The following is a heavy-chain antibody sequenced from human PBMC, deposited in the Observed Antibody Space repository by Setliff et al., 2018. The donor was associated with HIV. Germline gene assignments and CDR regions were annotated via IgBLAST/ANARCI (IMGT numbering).Heavy chain of an antibody. CDR3: GKDTAVSPVDAFDM. D-gene: IGHD5-18*01. CDR2: VHSYGSV. Sequence: PSETLSLTCSVSGGSISSTSYYWGWLRQPPGKGLEWIGSVHSYGSVYYNPSLQSRVTVSVDTSKNRFSLNLRSVTATDTAIYYCGKDTAVSPVDAFDMWGQGTMVTVSS. J-gene: IGHJ3*02. CDR1: GGSISSTSYY. V-gene: IGHV4-39*02.